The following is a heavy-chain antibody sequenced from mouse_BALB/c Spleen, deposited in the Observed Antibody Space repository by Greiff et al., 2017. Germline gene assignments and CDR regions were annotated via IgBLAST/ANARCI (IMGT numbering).Heavy chain of an antibody. Sequence: EVKLVESGGGLVKPGGSLKLSCAASGFTFSSFGMHWVRQAPEKGLEWVAYISSGSSTIYYADTVKGRFTISRDNPKNTLFLQMTSLRSEDTAMYDCARGPGYPNAMDYWGQGTSVTVSA. CDR1: GFTFSSFG. D-gene: IGHD2-2*01. CDR2: ISSGSSTI. V-gene: IGHV5-17*02. CDR3: ARGPGYPNAMDY. J-gene: IGHJ4*01.